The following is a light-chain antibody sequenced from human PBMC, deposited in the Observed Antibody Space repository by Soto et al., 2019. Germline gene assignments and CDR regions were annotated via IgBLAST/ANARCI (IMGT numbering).Light chain of an antibody. CDR3: QQRSNWPGFS. CDR1: QSVSSY. Sequence: EIVLTQSPATLSLSPGERATVSCRASQSVSSYLAWYQQKPGQAPRLLIYDASNRATGIPARFSGSGSGTDFTLTISSLEPEDFAVYYCQQRSNWPGFSFGPGTKVDIK. CDR2: DAS. J-gene: IGKJ3*01. V-gene: IGKV3-11*01.